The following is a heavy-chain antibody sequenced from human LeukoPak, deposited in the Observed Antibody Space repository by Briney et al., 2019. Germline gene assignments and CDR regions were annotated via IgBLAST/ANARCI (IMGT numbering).Heavy chain of an antibody. CDR3: ARVMEASSVYYNYFDC. D-gene: IGHD3-22*01. CDR1: GGSISSGGYY. J-gene: IGHJ4*01. Sequence: SQTLSLTCTVSGGSISSGGYYWSWIRQHPGKGLEWIGYIYYSGSTYYNPSLKSRVIISVDTSKNQFSLKLSSVTAADTAVYYCARVMEASSVYYNYFDCWGHGTLVTVSS. V-gene: IGHV4-31*03. CDR2: IYYSGST.